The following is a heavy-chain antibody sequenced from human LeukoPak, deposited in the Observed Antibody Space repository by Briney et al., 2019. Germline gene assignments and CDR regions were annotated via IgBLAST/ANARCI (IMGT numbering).Heavy chain of an antibody. CDR2: IYHSGST. D-gene: IGHD3-22*01. Sequence: SETLSLTCTVSGYSISSGYYWGWIRQPPGKGLEWIGSIYHSGSTYYNPSLKSRVTIPVNTSKNQFSLKLSSVTAADTAVYYCARDRRYYDSSGYSDYWGQGTLVTVSS. CDR1: GYSISSGYY. CDR3: ARDRRYYDSSGYSDY. J-gene: IGHJ4*02. V-gene: IGHV4-38-2*02.